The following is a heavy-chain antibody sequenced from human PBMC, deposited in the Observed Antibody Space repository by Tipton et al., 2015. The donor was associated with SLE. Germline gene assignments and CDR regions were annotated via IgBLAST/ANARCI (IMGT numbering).Heavy chain of an antibody. Sequence: TLSLTCTVSGGSISSYYWSWIRQPPGKGLEWIGYIYTTGSPIYNPSLKSRVTISIDTSKNQFYLKLSSVTAADTAVYYCARDDINGTGSDAFDIWGQGTMVTVSS. CDR2: IYTTGSP. D-gene: IGHD1-20*01. V-gene: IGHV4-59*01. CDR3: ARDDINGTGSDAFDI. J-gene: IGHJ3*02. CDR1: GGSISSYY.